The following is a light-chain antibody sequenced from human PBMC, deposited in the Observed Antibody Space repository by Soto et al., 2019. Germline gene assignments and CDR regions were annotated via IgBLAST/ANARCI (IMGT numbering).Light chain of an antibody. V-gene: IGKV1-6*01. J-gene: IGKJ1*01. CDR2: AAS. Sequence: AIQMTQSPSSLSASVGDRVTITCRASQGIRNDLGRYQQKPGKAPKLLIYAASSLQSGVPSRFSGSGSGTDFTLTISSLQSEDFATYYCLQDYNYPWTFGQGTKVEIK. CDR3: LQDYNYPWT. CDR1: QGIRND.